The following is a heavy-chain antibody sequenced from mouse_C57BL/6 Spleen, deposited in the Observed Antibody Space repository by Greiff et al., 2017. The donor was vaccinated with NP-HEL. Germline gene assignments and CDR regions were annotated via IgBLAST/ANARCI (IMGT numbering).Heavy chain of an antibody. D-gene: IGHD1-1*01. CDR1: GYTFTEYT. J-gene: IGHJ4*01. CDR3: ARHGCYYYGSRFLYAMDY. Sequence: VQLQQSGAELVKPGASVKLSCKASGYTFTEYTIHWVTQRSGQGLEWIGWFYPGSGSIQYNEKLKDKATLTADKSSSTVYMELSRLTSEGSAVYFCARHGCYYYGSRFLYAMDYWGQGTSVTVSS. V-gene: IGHV1-62-2*01. CDR2: FYPGSGSI.